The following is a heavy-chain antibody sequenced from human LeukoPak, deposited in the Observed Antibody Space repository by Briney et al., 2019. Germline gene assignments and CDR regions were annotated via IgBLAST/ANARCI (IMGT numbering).Heavy chain of an antibody. J-gene: IGHJ3*02. CDR3: AREEWLVLGGAFDI. CDR2: IYYSGST. Sequence: PSETLSLTCTVSGGSISSYYWSWIRQPPGKGLEWIGYIYYSGSTNYNPSLKSRVTISVDTSKNQFSLKLSSVTAADTAVYYCAREEWLVLGGAFDIWGQGTMVTVSS. D-gene: IGHD6-19*01. CDR1: GGSISSYY. V-gene: IGHV4-59*12.